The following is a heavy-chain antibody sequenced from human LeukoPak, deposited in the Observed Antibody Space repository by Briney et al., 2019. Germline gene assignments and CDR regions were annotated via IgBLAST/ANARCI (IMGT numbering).Heavy chain of an antibody. CDR2: IYPGDSDT. CDR1: GYSFTSYW. J-gene: IGHJ3*02. Sequence: GESLKISCKGSGYSFTSYWIGWVRQMPGKGLEWMGIIYPGDSDTRHSPSFQGQVTISADKSISTAYLQWSSLKASDTAMYYCARQGGDTGHYYDSSGYGAFDIWGQGTMVTVSS. D-gene: IGHD3-22*01. CDR3: ARQGGDTGHYYDSSGYGAFDI. V-gene: IGHV5-51*01.